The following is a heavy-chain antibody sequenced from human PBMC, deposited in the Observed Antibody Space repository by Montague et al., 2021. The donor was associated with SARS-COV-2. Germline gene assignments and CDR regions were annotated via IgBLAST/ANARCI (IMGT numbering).Heavy chain of an antibody. Sequence: SETLSLTCAVYGGSFSGYYWSWIRQPPGKGLEWIGSIYHSGSTYYNPSLKSRVTISVDTSKNQFSLKLSSVTAADTAVYYCARSQDCSTTSCHFDYWGQGTLVTVSS. CDR1: GGSFSGYY. CDR2: IYHSGST. D-gene: IGHD2-2*01. V-gene: IGHV4-34*01. J-gene: IGHJ4*02. CDR3: ARSQDCSTTSCHFDY.